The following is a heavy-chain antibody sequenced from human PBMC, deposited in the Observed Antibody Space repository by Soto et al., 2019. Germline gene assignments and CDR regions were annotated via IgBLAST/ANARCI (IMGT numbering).Heavy chain of an antibody. CDR1: GGSISSGGYS. J-gene: IGHJ6*02. Sequence: SETLSLTCAVSGGSISSGGYSWSWIRQPPGKGLEWIGYIYHSGSTYYNPSLKSRVTISVDRSKNQFSLKLSSVTAADTAVYYCARVRGDYYYGMDVWGQGTTVTVSS. V-gene: IGHV4-30-2*01. CDR2: IYHSGST. CDR3: ARVRGDYYYGMDV. D-gene: IGHD3-10*01.